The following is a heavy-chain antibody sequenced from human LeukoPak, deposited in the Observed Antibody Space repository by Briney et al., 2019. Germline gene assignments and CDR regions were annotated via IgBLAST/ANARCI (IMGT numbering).Heavy chain of an antibody. CDR3: ARDPGREYCSGGSCYGDWGDGFDY. CDR2: IIPIFGTA. D-gene: IGHD2-15*01. CDR1: GGTFSNYA. V-gene: IGHV1-69*06. Sequence: ASVKVSCKASGGTFSNYAISWVRQAPGQGLEWMGGIIPIFGTANYAQKFQGRVTITADKSTSTAYMELSSLRSEDTAVYYCARDPGREYCSGGSCYGDWGDGFDYWGQGTLVTVSS. J-gene: IGHJ4*02.